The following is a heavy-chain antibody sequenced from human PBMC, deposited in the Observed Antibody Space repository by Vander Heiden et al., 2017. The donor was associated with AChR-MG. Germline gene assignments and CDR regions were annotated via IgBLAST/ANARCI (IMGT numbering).Heavy chain of an antibody. J-gene: IGHJ4*02. Sequence: QVQPQPWGAGLLKPLATLSPTCRLHGGSFSGYYWSWIRQPPGKGLEWIGEINHSGSTNYNPSLKSRVTISVDTSKNQFSLKLSSVTAADTAVYYCARHCSGGSCYFDYWGQGTLVTVSS. CDR2: INHSGST. CDR1: GGSFSGYY. D-gene: IGHD2-15*01. CDR3: ARHCSGGSCYFDY. V-gene: IGHV4-34*01.